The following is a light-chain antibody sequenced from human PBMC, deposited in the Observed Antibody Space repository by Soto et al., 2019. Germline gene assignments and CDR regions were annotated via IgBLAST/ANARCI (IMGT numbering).Light chain of an antibody. CDR1: SRDVGAYNF. CDR3: SSYTTINNLWV. V-gene: IGLV2-14*03. CDR2: DIT. J-gene: IGLJ3*02. Sequence: QSVLTQPASVSGSPGQSVTISCTGISRDVGAYNFVSWYQQHPGRAPKLIIYDITDRPSGVSRRFSGSRSGSTASLTISGLQAEDEADYYCSSYTTINNLWVFGGGTKLNVL.